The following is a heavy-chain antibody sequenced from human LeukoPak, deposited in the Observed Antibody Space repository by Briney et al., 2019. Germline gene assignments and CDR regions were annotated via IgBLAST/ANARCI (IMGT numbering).Heavy chain of an antibody. V-gene: IGHV3-23*01. CDR1: GFSFSDYA. CDR3: ARDETMGKGTAWSGWLH. J-gene: IGHJ4*02. Sequence: GGSLSLSCAASGFSFSDYAMSWVRQAPGKGLEWVSVISESGGSTNYADSVRGRFLISTDNSKNTLFLQMNSLRVEDTAVYYCARDETMGKGTAWSGWLHWGRGTLVTVSS. D-gene: IGHD5-12*01. CDR2: ISESGGST.